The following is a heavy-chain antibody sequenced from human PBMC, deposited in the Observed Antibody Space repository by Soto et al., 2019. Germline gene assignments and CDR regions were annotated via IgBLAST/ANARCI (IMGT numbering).Heavy chain of an antibody. CDR2: IIPIFGTA. V-gene: IGHV1-69*13. CDR3: ARGDSSSSGDNWFDP. J-gene: IGHJ5*02. D-gene: IGHD6-6*01. Sequence: SVNVSCKASGGTFSSYAISWVRQAPGQGLEWMGGIIPIFGTANYAQKFQGRVTITADESTSTAYMELSSLRSEDTAVYYCARGDSSSSGDNWFDPWGQGTLVTVSS. CDR1: GGTFSSYA.